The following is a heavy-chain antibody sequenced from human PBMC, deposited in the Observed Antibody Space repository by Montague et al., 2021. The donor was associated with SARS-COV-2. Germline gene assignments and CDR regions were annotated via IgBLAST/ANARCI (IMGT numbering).Heavy chain of an antibody. CDR2: INQSGST. V-gene: IGHV4-34*01. CDR1: GGSFSGYY. J-gene: IGHJ6*02. Sequence: SETLSLTCAVYGGSFSGYYWSWIRQPPGKGLEWIGEINQSGSTXXXPSXXXRVTISVDTSKNQFSLKLSSVTAADTAVYYCAGSRRIVLWFGELLSGGDYYGMDVWGQGTTVTVSS. D-gene: IGHD3-10*01. CDR3: AGSRRIVLWFGELLSGGDYYGMDV.